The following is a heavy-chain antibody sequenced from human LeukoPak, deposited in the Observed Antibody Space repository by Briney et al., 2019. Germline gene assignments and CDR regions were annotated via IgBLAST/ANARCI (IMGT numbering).Heavy chain of an antibody. Sequence: SETLSLTCAVYGWSFSGYYWSCIRQPPGKGLEWIGEINHSGSTNYNPSLKSRVTISVDTSKNQFSLKLSSVTAADTAVYYCASRGILKPRWFDPWGQGTLVTVSS. CDR3: ASRGILKPRWFDP. V-gene: IGHV4-34*01. CDR2: INHSGST. J-gene: IGHJ5*02. CDR1: GWSFSGYY. D-gene: IGHD3-9*01.